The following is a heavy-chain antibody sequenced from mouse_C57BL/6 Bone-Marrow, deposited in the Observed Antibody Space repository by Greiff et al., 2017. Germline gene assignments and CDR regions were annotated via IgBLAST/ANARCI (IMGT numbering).Heavy chain of an antibody. CDR1: GYTFTSYW. D-gene: IGHD1-1*01. J-gene: IGHJ1*03. Sequence: QVQLQQPGAELVKPGASVKLSCKASGYTFTSYWMQWVKQRPGQGLEWIGEIDPSDSYTNYNQKFKGKATLTVDTSSSTAYMQLSSLTSEDSAVYYCARKLTTVVAYWYFDVWGTGITVTVSS. CDR3: ARKLTTVVAYWYFDV. CDR2: IDPSDSYT. V-gene: IGHV1-50*01.